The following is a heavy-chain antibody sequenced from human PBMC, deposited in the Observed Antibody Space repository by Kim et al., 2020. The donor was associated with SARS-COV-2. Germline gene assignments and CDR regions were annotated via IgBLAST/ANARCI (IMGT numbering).Heavy chain of an antibody. CDR2: ISPYNGNT. Sequence: ASVKVSCKASGYTFTNYGISWVRQAPGQGLEWMGWISPYNGNTDYTQKLQGRFTMTTDTSTNTAYMELRSLRSDDTAVYYCARGGNGWYLDSWAQGTLVTVSS. J-gene: IGHJ4*02. CDR3: ARGGNGWYLDS. D-gene: IGHD6-19*01. CDR1: GYTFTNYG. V-gene: IGHV1-18*01.